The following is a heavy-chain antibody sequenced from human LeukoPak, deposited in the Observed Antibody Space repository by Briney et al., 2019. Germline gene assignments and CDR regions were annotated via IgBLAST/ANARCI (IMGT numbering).Heavy chain of an antibody. CDR2: IYTSGST. CDR3: ARDYYGSGSYHY. D-gene: IGHD3-10*01. Sequence: SSETLSLTCTVSGGSISSYYRSWIRQPAGKVLEWIGRIYTSGSTNYNPSLKSRVTMSVDTSKNQFSLKLSSVTAADTAVYYCARDYYGSGSYHYWGQGTLVTVSS. CDR1: GGSISSYY. V-gene: IGHV4-4*07. J-gene: IGHJ4*02.